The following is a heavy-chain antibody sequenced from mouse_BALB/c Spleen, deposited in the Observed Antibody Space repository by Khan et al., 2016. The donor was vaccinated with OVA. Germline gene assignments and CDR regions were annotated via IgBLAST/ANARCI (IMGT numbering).Heavy chain of an antibody. J-gene: IGHJ3*01. CDR3: ASKSDGKVAY. Sequence: EVQLQESGPGLVKPSQSLSLSCSVTGYSITSGYYWSWIRQFPGNRLEWMGYISYDGSNNYNPSLKNRISITRDTSTKPFFLKLNYVTTEDTATDYGASKSDGKVAYWGQGTLVTVAA. CDR1: GYSITSGYY. D-gene: IGHD1-3*01. V-gene: IGHV3-6*02. CDR2: ISYDGSN.